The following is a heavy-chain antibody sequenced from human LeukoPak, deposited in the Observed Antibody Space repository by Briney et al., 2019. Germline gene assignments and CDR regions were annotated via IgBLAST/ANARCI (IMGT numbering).Heavy chain of an antibody. CDR2: INPSGGST. V-gene: IGHV1-46*01. J-gene: IGHJ4*02. CDR1: GYTFTGYY. Sequence: GASVKVSCKASGYTFTGYYMHWVRQAPGQGLEWMGWINPSGGSTSYAQKFQGRVTMTRDTSTSTVYMELSSLRSEDTAVYYCARDLVNAYYDSSGYPDYWGQGTLVTVSS. CDR3: ARDLVNAYYDSSGYPDY. D-gene: IGHD3-22*01.